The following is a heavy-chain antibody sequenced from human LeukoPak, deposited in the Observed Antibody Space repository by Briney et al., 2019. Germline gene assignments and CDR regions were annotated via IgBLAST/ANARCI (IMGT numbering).Heavy chain of an antibody. CDR2: INPSGGST. CDR1: GYTFTSYY. D-gene: IGHD1-26*01. CDR3: ARGLLYSGSYPPRKYYYYYYGMDV. Sequence: ASVKVSCKASGYTFTSYYMHWVRPAPGQGLEWMGNINPSGGSTSYAQKFQGRVTMTRDTSTSTVYMELSSLRSEDTAVYYCARGLLYSGSYPPRKYYYYYYGMDVWGQGTTVTVSS. V-gene: IGHV1-46*01. J-gene: IGHJ6*02.